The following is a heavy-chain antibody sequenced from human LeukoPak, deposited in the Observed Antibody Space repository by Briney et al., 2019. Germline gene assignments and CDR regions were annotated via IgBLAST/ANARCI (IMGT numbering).Heavy chain of an antibody. Sequence: GGSLRLSCAAAGFTFSSYGMHWVRQAPGKGLEWVAVIWNDGSNKYYVDSVKDRFTIYRDNSKNTLYLQMNRLRAADTAVYYCARIHSMYYYDSSGYGAFDIWGQGTIVTVSS. J-gene: IGHJ3*02. V-gene: IGHV3-33*01. CDR3: ARIHSMYYYDSSGYGAFDI. CDR2: IWNDGSNK. D-gene: IGHD3-22*01. CDR1: GFTFSSYG.